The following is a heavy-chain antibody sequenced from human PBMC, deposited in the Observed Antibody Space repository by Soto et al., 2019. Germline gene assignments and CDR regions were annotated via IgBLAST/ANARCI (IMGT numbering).Heavy chain of an antibody. CDR1: DYTFTQYG. D-gene: IGHD2-2*02. J-gene: IGHJ6*02. V-gene: IGHV1-18*01. Sequence: QLVQSGPEVKKPGASVKVSCRASDYTFTQYGVSWVRQAPGRGLEWLGWLSVHTGQTRYARKVQGRATMTADTSANTAYMELRSLISDDTAVYYCARARYCSSPSCYNHYYYGMDIWGQGTTVTVSS. CDR3: ARARYCSSPSCYNHYYYGMDI. CDR2: LSVHTGQT.